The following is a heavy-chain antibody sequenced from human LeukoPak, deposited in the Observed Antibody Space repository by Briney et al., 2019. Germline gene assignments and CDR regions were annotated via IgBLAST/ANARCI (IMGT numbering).Heavy chain of an antibody. J-gene: IGHJ4*02. D-gene: IGHD1-1*01. Sequence: ASVKVSCKASGYPFTDYYMHWVRQAPGQGLEWMGWINPNSGGTKYAQKFQGRVTMTRDTSISTDYMELSRLRSDDTAVYYCVLEKGGTYYFDYWGQGTLVTVSS. CDR3: VLEKGGTYYFDY. V-gene: IGHV1-2*02. CDR1: GYPFTDYY. CDR2: INPNSGGT.